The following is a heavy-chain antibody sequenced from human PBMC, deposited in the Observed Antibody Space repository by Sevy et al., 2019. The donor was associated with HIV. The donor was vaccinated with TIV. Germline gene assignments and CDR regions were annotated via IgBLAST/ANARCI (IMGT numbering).Heavy chain of an antibody. J-gene: IGHJ6*02. D-gene: IGHD3-10*01. CDR2: INSDGSST. V-gene: IGHV3-74*01. CDR1: GFTFSSYW. Sequence: GGSLRLSCAASGFTFSSYWMHWVRQAPGKGLVWVSRINSDGSSTSYADSVKGRFTISRENAKNTLYLQMNSLRAEDTAVYYCARGGPMATYYYYYYGMDVWGQGTTVTVSS. CDR3: ARGGPMATYYYYYYGMDV.